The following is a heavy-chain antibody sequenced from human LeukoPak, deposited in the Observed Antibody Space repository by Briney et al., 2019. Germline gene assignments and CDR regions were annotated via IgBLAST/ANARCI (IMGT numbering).Heavy chain of an antibody. D-gene: IGHD6-19*01. J-gene: IGHJ4*02. CDR3: ARSRGIAVAATVGIFDY. CDR2: IYYSGST. CDR1: GGSISSGGYY. Sequence: SQTLSLTCTVSGGSISSGGYYWSWLRQHPGKGLEWIGYIYYSGSTYYNPSLKSRVTISVDTSKNQFSLKLSSVTAADTAVYYCARSRGIAVAATVGIFDYWGQGTLVTVSS. V-gene: IGHV4-31*03.